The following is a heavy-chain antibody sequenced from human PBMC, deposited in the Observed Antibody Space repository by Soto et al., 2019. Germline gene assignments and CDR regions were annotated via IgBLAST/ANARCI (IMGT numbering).Heavy chain of an antibody. CDR2: TYYRSNWRH. CDR3: ARGVVGSGFDL. Sequence: SQTLSLTCAISGDSVSSNTAAWNWIRSSPSRGLEWLGRTYYRSNWRHDYAVSVKSRITVNPDTSKNHFSLQLNSVTPDDTAVYYCARGVVGSGFDLWGQRTLVTVP. J-gene: IGHJ4*02. CDR1: GDSVSSNTAA. V-gene: IGHV6-1*01. D-gene: IGHD6-19*01.